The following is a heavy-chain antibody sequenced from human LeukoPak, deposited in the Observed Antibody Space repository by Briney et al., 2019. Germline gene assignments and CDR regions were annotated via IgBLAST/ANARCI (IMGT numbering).Heavy chain of an antibody. V-gene: IGHV3-30*19. CDR2: ISYDGNNK. CDR1: GFTFGSYG. J-gene: IGHJ4*02. CDR3: ARDNNGDY. Sequence: GGSLRLSCAASGFTFGSYGMHWVRQAPGKGLEWVAVISYDGNNKNYADSVKGRFTISRDNSKNTLYLQMNSLRTDDTAMYYCARDNNGDYWGQGTLVTVSS. D-gene: IGHD2-8*01.